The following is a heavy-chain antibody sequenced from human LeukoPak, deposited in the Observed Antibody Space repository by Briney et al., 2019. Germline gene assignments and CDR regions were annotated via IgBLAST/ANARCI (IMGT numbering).Heavy chain of an antibody. CDR3: ARDRGGYTTDSFDY. V-gene: IGHV3-7*01. J-gene: IGHJ4*02. D-gene: IGHD5-24*01. CDR2: IKQDGSEK. CDR1: GFTFSSYW. Sequence: PGGSLRLSCAASGFTFSSYWMSWVRQAPGKGLEWVANIKQDGSEKYYVDSVKGRFTISRDNAKNSLYLQMNSLRAEDTAVYYCARDRGGYTTDSFDYWGQGTLVTVSS.